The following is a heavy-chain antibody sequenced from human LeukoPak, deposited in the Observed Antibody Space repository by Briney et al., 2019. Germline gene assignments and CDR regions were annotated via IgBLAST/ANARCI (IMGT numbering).Heavy chain of an antibody. D-gene: IGHD1-1*01. CDR3: ANLRKSLWIPEFDY. V-gene: IGHV3-23*01. CDR1: GFTFSHAW. J-gene: IGHJ4*02. CDR2: ISGSGDTT. Sequence: GGSLRLSCAVSGFTFSHAWMSWVRQPPGKGLEWVSLISGSGDTTYYADSVKGRFTISRDNSKNTLYLQMNSLRAEDTAVYYCANLRKSLWIPEFDYWGQGTLVTVSS.